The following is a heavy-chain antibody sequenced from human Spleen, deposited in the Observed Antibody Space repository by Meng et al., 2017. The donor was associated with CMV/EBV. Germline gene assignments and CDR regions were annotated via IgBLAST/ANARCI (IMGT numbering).Heavy chain of an antibody. CDR1: AGSSSSCCHS. CDR2: LYYCWIT. CDR3: ARYDYVWGSNFDY. D-gene: IGHD3-16*01. J-gene: IGHJ4*02. V-gene: IGHV4-31*02. Sequence: SAGSSSSCCHSFCCIRQPPGTRLQWISHLYYCWITSFNPSLQSRVTISVVTSKNQFSLQLRSVTAADTAVYYCARYDYVWGSNFDYWGQGTLVTVSS.